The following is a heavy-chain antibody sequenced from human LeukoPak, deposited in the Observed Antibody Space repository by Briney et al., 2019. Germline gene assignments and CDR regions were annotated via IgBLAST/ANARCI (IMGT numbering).Heavy chain of an antibody. CDR3: AKFGLLYYYDSSGYSV. V-gene: IGHV3-23*01. Sequence: PGGSLRLSCAASGFTVSSNYMSWVRQAPGKGLEWVSAISGSGGSTYYADSVKGRFTISRDNSKNTLYLQMNSLRAEDTAVYYCAKFGLLYYYDSSGYSVWGQGTLVTVSS. J-gene: IGHJ4*02. D-gene: IGHD3-22*01. CDR1: GFTVSSNY. CDR2: ISGSGGST.